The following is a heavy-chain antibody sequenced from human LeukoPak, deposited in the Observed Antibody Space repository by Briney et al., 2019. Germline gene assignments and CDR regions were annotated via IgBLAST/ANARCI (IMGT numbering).Heavy chain of an antibody. CDR1: GYTFTSFY. CDR3: AKGRVVAGSKSLTYHWFDP. V-gene: IGHV1-2*02. Sequence: ASVKVSCKASGYTFTSFYIHWVRQAPGQGLEWMGWINPNSGGTNYAQKFQGRVTMTRDTSITTAYMGLSRLRSDDTAVYYCAKGRVVAGSKSLTYHWFDPWGQGTLVTVSS. D-gene: IGHD6-19*01. J-gene: IGHJ5*02. CDR2: INPNSGGT.